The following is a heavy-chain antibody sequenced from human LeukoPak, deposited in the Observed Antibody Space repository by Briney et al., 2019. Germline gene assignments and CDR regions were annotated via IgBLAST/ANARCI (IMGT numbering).Heavy chain of an antibody. CDR2: ISWNSGSI. Sequence: GGSLRLSCAASGFTFDDYAMHWVRQAPGKGLEWVSGISWNSGSIGYADSVKGRFTISRDNAKNSLYLQMNSLRAEDTALYYCAKDGLRTGDYYYGMDVWGKGTTVTVSS. V-gene: IGHV3-9*01. CDR3: AKDGLRTGDYYYGMDV. CDR1: GFTFDDYA. J-gene: IGHJ6*04. D-gene: IGHD1-14*01.